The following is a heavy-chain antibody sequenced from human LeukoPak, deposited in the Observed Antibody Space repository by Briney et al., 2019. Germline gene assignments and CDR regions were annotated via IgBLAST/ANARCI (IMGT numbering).Heavy chain of an antibody. J-gene: IGHJ3*02. Sequence: SETLSLTCTVSGGSISSYYWSWIRQPAGKGLEWIGRIYTSGSTNYNPSLKSRVTMSVDTSKNQFSLKLSSVTAADTAVYYCARAGDTIFGVVAAFDIWGQGTMVTVSS. CDR1: GGSISSYY. CDR3: ARAGDTIFGVVAAFDI. D-gene: IGHD3-3*01. CDR2: IYTSGST. V-gene: IGHV4-4*07.